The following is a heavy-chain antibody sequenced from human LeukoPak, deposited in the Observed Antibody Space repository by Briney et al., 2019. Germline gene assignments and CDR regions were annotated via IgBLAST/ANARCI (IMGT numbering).Heavy chain of an antibody. CDR3: ARGPLHYYDSSGYHDY. CDR1: GYTFTSYD. CDR2: MNPNSGNT. Sequence: GASVKVSCKASGYTFTSYDINWVRQATGQGLEWMGWMNPNSGNTGYAQKFQGRVTITRNTSISSAYMELSSLRSEDTAVYYCARGPLHYYDSSGYHDYWGQGTLVTVSS. V-gene: IGHV1-8*03. D-gene: IGHD3-22*01. J-gene: IGHJ4*02.